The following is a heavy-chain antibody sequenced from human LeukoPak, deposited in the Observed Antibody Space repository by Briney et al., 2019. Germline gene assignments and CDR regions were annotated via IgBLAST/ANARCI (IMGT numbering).Heavy chain of an antibody. J-gene: IGHJ6*02. D-gene: IGHD2-15*01. CDR3: ARDRGYCSGGSCCSTDYYYYGMDV. CDR2: ISYDGSNK. Sequence: PGGSLRLSCAASGFSFSSYAMHWVRQAPGKGLEWVAVISYDGSNKYYADSVKGRFTISRDNSKNTLYLQMNSLRAEDTAVYYCARDRGYCSGGSCCSTDYYYYGMDVWGQGTTVTVSS. CDR1: GFSFSSYA. V-gene: IGHV3-30*04.